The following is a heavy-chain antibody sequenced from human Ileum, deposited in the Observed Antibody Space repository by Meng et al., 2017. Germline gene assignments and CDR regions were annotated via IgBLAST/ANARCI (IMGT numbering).Heavy chain of an antibody. CDR1: GDRVSSNSAA. CDR3: AKDGTSGSYLGLYY. V-gene: IGHV6-1*01. CDR2: TYYRSKWYN. Sequence: QVQLQQSGPGLVKPSQTLSPTCAISGDRVSSNSAAWNWIRQSPSRGLEWLGRTYYRSKWYNDYAVSVKSRITINPDTSKDQFSLQLNSVTPEDTAVYYCAKDGTSGSYLGLYYWGQGTLVTVSS. J-gene: IGHJ4*02. D-gene: IGHD1-26*01.